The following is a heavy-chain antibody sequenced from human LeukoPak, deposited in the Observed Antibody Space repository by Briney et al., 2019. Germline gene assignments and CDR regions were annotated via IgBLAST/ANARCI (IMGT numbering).Heavy chain of an antibody. CDR2: IIPNSGGT. CDR1: GYTFSDYY. Sequence: ASVKVACRTSGYTFSDYYLHWVRQAPGQGLEWMGYIIPNSGGTTYAQKFQGRVTMTRDTSISAAYLDLSGLRSDDTAVYYCSTEDKDCTTSSCGDSWGQGTLVTVSS. D-gene: IGHD2/OR15-2a*01. J-gene: IGHJ4*02. V-gene: IGHV1-2*02. CDR3: STEDKDCTTSSCGDS.